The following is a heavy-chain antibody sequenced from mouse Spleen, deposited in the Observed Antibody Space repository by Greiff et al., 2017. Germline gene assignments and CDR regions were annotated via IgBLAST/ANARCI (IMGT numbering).Heavy chain of an antibody. Sequence: EVQVVESGGGLVQSGRSLRLSCATSGFTFSDFYMEWVRQAPGKGLEWIAASRNKANDYTTEYSASVKGRFIVSRDTSQSILYLQMNALRAEDTAIYYCARDGLGRGAMDYWGQGTSVTVSS. CDR2: SRNKANDYTT. J-gene: IGHJ4*01. V-gene: IGHV7-1*01. CDR3: ARDGLGRGAMDY. CDR1: GFTFSDFY. D-gene: IGHD4-1*01.